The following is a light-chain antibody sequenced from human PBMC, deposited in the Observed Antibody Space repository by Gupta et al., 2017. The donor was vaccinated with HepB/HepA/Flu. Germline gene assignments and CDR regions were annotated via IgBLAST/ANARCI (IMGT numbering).Light chain of an antibody. CDR3: QQADSSGTWV. Sequence: SYELTQPPSVSVSPGQTAKITCSGDTLPKQYAYWYQQKPGQAPVVIIYKDTERPSGIPERFSASSSAKTATLPTSGVQAEDDGADHCQQADSSGTWVFGGGTKLTVL. J-gene: IGLJ3*02. CDR1: TLPKQY. V-gene: IGLV3-25*03. CDR2: KDT.